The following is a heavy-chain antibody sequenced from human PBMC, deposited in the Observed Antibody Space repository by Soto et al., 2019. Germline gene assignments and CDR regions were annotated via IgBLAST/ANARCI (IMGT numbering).Heavy chain of an antibody. J-gene: IGHJ6*02. D-gene: IGHD6-13*01. V-gene: IGHV4-4*02. CDR3: ARDRGSSSWKNYYYGMDV. CDR1: GGSISSSNW. Sequence: SDTLSLTCAVSGGSISSSNWWSWVRQPPGKGLEWIGEIYHSGSTNYNPSLKSRVTISVDKSKNQFSLKLSSVTAADTAVYYCARDRGSSSWKNYYYGMDVWGQGTTVT. CDR2: IYHSGST.